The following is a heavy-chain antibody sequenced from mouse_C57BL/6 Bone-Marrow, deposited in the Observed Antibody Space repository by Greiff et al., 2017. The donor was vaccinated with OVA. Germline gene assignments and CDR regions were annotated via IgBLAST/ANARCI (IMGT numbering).Heavy chain of an antibody. CDR2: IWSGGST. J-gene: IGHJ4*01. D-gene: IGHD1-1*01. CDR1: GFSLTSYG. V-gene: IGHV2-2*01. Sequence: VQVVESGPGLVQPSQSLSITCTVSGFSLTSYGVHWVRQSPGKGLEWLGVIWSGGSTDYNAAFISRLSISKDNSKSQVFFKMNSLQADDTAIYYCATPLRAIGYYAMDYWGQGTSVTVSS. CDR3: ATPLRAIGYYAMDY.